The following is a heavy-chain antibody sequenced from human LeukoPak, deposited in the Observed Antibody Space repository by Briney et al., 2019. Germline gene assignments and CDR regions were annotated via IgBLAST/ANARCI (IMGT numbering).Heavy chain of an antibody. CDR1: GFNFSNYD. J-gene: IGHJ4*02. CDR3: VKGDY. CDR2: MRYDGSNK. V-gene: IGHV3-30*02. Sequence: PGGSLRLSCAASGFNFSNYDMHWVRQAPGKGLDWVAFMRYDGSNKYYADSVKGRFTISRDNSKNMLYLQMNSLRTEDTAVYYCVKGDYWGQGTLVTVSS.